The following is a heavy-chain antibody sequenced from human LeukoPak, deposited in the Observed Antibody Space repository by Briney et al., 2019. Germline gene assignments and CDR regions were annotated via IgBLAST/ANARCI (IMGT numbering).Heavy chain of an antibody. Sequence: SETLSLTCTVSGGSISSSSYYWSWIRQPPGKGLEWIGYIYYSGSTNYNPSLKSRVTISVDTSKNQFSLKLSSVTAADTAVYYCARRSITIPYYFDYWGQGTLVTVSS. J-gene: IGHJ4*02. CDR3: ARRSITIPYYFDY. D-gene: IGHD3-10*01. CDR1: GGSISSSSYY. CDR2: IYYSGST. V-gene: IGHV4-61*05.